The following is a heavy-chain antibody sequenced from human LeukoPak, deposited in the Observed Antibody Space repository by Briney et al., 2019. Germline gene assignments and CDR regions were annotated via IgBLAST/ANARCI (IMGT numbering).Heavy chain of an antibody. CDR2: ISSNSSYI. V-gene: IGHV3-21*01. Sequence: GGSLRLSCAASGFTFRRYSMHWVRQAPGKGLEWVSSISSNSSYIYYADSVRGRFTIPRHNPQHSLYLQMNSLRAEDTDVYYCARPQDIVVVVAATGIDYWGQGTLVTVSS. CDR1: GFTFRRYS. D-gene: IGHD2-15*01. J-gene: IGHJ4*02. CDR3: ARPQDIVVVVAATGIDY.